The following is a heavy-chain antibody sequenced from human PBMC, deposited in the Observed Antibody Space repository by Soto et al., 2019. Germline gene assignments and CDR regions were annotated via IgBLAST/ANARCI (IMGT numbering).Heavy chain of an antibody. Sequence: QITLKESGPTLVKPTQTLTLTCTFSGFSLSTSGVAVGWIRQAPRKAPEWLAFIFWDDDKRYSPSLEKRLTSTKDTTKNQVVLTMTNIYPVETTTYYCSRIFGFWSGYNFSNWCRGTQVTVSS. CDR2: IFWDDDK. V-gene: IGHV2-5*02. CDR1: GFSLSTSGVA. D-gene: IGHD3-3*01. CDR3: SRIFGFWSGYNFSN. J-gene: IGHJ4*02.